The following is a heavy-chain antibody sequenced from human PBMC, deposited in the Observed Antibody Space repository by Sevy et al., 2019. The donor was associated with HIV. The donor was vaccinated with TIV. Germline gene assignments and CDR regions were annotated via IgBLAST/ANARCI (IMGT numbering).Heavy chain of an antibody. J-gene: IGHJ4*02. CDR3: ARVATMAGTVDS. CDR2: MYSGGST. CDR1: GGYSSNYY. V-gene: IGHV4-59*01. D-gene: IGHD1-1*01. Sequence: SETLSLMCTVSGGYSSNYYWSWIRQPPGKGLEWIGYMYSGGSTNYNPSLSSRITMSVDTSKTLFSLKLTSVTAADTAVYYCARVATMAGTVDSWGQGTLVTVSS.